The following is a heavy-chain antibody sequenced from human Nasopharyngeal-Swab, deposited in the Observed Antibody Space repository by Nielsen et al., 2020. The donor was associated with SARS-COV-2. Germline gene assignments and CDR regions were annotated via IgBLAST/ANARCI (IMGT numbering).Heavy chain of an antibody. CDR3: ARGGNYHYFDY. D-gene: IGHD1-7*01. V-gene: IGHV3-7*03. CDR2: IKQDGSEQ. CDR1: GFTFSSYT. Sequence: GGSLRLSCAASGFTFSSYTMNWVRQAPGKGLEWVANIKQDGSEQYYVDSVKGRFTVSRDNAKNSLYLQMNSLRAEDTAVYYCARGGNYHYFDYWGQGALVTVSS. J-gene: IGHJ4*02.